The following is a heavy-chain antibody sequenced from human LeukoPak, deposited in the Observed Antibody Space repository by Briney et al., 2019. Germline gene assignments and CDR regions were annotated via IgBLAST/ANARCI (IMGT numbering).Heavy chain of an antibody. CDR2: MNPNSGNT. J-gene: IGHJ4*02. CDR1: GYTFTSYD. Sequence: ASVKVSCKASGYTFTSYDINWVRQATGQGLEWMGWMNPNSGNTGYAQKFQGRVTITRNTSISTAYMGLSSLRSEDTAVYYCARYAGSGSSWPFDYWGQGTLVTVSS. D-gene: IGHD6-13*01. CDR3: ARYAGSGSSWPFDY. V-gene: IGHV1-8*03.